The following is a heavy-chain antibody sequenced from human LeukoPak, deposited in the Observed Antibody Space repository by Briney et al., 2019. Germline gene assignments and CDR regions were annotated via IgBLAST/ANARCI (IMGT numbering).Heavy chain of an antibody. CDR2: ISSSSYI. V-gene: IGHV3-21*01. J-gene: IGHJ3*02. CDR1: GFTFSSYS. Sequence: GGSLRLSCAASGFTFSSYSMNWVRQAPGKGLEWVSSISSSSYIYYADSVKGRFTISRDNAKNSLYLQMNSLRAEDTAVYYCARSVAAAGTSRDAFGIWGQGTMVTVSS. CDR3: ARSVAAAGTSRDAFGI. D-gene: IGHD6-13*01.